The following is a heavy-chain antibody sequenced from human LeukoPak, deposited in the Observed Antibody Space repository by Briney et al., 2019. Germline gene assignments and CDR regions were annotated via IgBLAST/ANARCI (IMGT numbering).Heavy chain of an antibody. Sequence: PGRSLRLSWAASGFTFSIYGMHWVRQAPGKGLEWEAVISYDGSNKYYADSVKGRFTISRDNSKNTLYLQMNSLRAEDTAVYYCAKGVIGVVPAALYYYGMDVWGQGTTVTVSS. CDR2: ISYDGSNK. D-gene: IGHD2-2*01. CDR3: AKGVIGVVPAALYYYGMDV. J-gene: IGHJ6*02. V-gene: IGHV3-30*18. CDR1: GFTFSIYG.